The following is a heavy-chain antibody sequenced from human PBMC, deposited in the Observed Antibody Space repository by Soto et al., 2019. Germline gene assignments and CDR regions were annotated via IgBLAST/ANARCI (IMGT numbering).Heavy chain of an antibody. CDR2: MNQDGSEK. J-gene: IGHJ4*02. CDR3: ARELRKYSSGWYYFDS. D-gene: IGHD6-13*01. CDR1: GFTFDDYA. Sequence: GGSLRLSCAASGFTFDDYAMHWVRQAPGKGLEWVANMNQDGSEKYYVDSVKGRFTISRDNPKNSLYLQMNSLRAEDTAVYYCARELRKYSSGWYYFDSWGQGTLVTVSS. V-gene: IGHV3-7*03.